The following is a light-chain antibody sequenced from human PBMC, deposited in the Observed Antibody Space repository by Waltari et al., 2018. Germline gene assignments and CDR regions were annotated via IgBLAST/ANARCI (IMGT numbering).Light chain of an antibody. Sequence: QSALTQPASVSGSPGQSITIPCTGTSSDVGRYNFVSWFQQPPGNAPKLVIHDFSDRPSGVSSRFSGSKSGNTASLTISGLQAEDEADYYCFSYTSFNTRVFGTGTKVTVL. V-gene: IGLV2-14*03. CDR2: DFS. J-gene: IGLJ1*01. CDR3: FSYTSFNTRV. CDR1: SSDVGRYNF.